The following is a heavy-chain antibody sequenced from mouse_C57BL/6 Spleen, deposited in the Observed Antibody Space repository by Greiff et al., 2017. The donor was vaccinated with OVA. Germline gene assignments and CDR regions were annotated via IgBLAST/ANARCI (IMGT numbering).Heavy chain of an antibody. CDR2: ISSGGSYT. V-gene: IGHV5-6*01. D-gene: IGHD2-1*01. CDR3: ARHEDYGNYFAY. J-gene: IGHJ3*01. Sequence: EVKLVESGGDLVKPGGSLKLSCAASGFTFSSYGMSWVRQTPDKRLEWVATISSGGSYTYYPDSVKGRFTISRDNAKNTLYLQMSSLKSEDTAMYYCARHEDYGNYFAYWGQGTLVTVSA. CDR1: GFTFSSYG.